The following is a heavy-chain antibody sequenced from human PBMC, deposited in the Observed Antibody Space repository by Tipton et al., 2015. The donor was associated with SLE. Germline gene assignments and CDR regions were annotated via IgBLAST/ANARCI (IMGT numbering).Heavy chain of an antibody. V-gene: IGHV3-48*01. D-gene: IGHD3-3*01. J-gene: IGHJ4*02. CDR2: ISNSGTTV. CDR3: ARDRLYYDFWSGYTFDY. CDR1: GFTFSSYA. Sequence: SLRLSCEASGFTFSSYAMSWVRQAPGKGLEWVAYISNSGTTVYYADSVKGRFTISRDNSKNTLYLQMNSLRAEDTAVYYCARDRLYYDFWSGYTFDYWGQGTLVSVSS.